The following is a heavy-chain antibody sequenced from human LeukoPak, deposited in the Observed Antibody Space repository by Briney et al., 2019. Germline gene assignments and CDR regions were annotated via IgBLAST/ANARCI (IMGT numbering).Heavy chain of an antibody. CDR3: ARLVPEWELREFSERDWFDP. V-gene: IGHV4-39*01. J-gene: IGHJ5*02. D-gene: IGHD1-26*01. CDR2: IYYSGST. Sequence: SETLSLTCTVSGGSISSSSYYWGWIRQPPGKGLEWIGSIYYSGSTYYNPSLKSRVTISVDTSKNQFSLELSSVTAADTAVYYCARLVPEWELREFSERDWFDPWGQGTLVTVSS. CDR1: GGSISSSSYY.